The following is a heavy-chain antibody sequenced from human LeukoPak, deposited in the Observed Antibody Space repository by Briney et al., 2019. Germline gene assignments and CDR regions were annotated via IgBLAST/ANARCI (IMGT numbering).Heavy chain of an antibody. CDR3: ARVPTAGYCSGGSCYDDAFDI. D-gene: IGHD2-15*01. V-gene: IGHV4-59*01. CDR1: GGSISSYY. J-gene: IGHJ3*02. CDR2: IYYSGST. Sequence: SETLSLTCTVSGGSISSYYWSWIRQPPGKGLEWIGYIYYSGSTNYNPSLKSRVTISVDTSKNQFSLKLSSVTAADTAVYYCARVPTAGYCSGGSCYDDAFDIWGQGTMVTVSS.